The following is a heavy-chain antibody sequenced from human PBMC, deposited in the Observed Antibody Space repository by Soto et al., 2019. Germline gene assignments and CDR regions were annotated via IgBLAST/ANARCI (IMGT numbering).Heavy chain of an antibody. V-gene: IGHV3-23*01. D-gene: IGHD3-22*01. CDR2: ISGSGGST. CDR3: AKALHYYDSSGYYNWFDP. J-gene: IGHJ5*02. CDR1: GFTFSSYA. Sequence: PGGSLRLSCAASGFTFSSYAMSWVRQAPGKGLEWVSAISGSGGSTYYADSVKGRFTISRDNSKNTLYLQMNSLRAEDTAVYYCAKALHYYDSSGYYNWFDPWGQGTLVTVSS.